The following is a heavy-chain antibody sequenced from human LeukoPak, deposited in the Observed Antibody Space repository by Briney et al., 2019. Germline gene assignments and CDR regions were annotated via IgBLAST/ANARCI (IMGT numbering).Heavy chain of an antibody. V-gene: IGHV3-7*05. CDR3: ARDRWSLTSAVFMDY. CDR1: GFPFKNYC. Sequence: PGGSLRLSCEASGFPFKNYCMSWVRQAPGKGLEWVANIKQDGSETNYVDSLEGRFTISRDNAKNSLFLQMDSLRAEDTAVYFCARDRWSLTSAVFMDYWGQETLVTVSS. D-gene: IGHD2-2*01. CDR2: IKQDGSET. J-gene: IGHJ4*02.